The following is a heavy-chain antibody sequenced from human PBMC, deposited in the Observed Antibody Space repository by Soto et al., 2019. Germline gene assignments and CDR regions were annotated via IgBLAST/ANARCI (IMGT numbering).Heavy chain of an antibody. V-gene: IGHV1-8*01. CDR1: GYTFTSYD. CDR3: ARGPGYIAEGVPG. Sequence: QVQLVQSGAEVKKPGASVKVSCKASGYTFTSYDINWVRQAPGQGLEWMEWMNPNSGNTGYAQKFRGRVTLTMNTSISTAYMELSGLRPEDTAVYYCARGPGYIAEGVPGWGQGTQVTVSS. CDR2: MNPNSGNT. D-gene: IGHD6-13*01. J-gene: IGHJ4*02.